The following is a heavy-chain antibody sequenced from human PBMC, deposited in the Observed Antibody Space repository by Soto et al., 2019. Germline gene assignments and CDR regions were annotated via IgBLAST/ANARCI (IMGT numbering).Heavy chain of an antibody. CDR2: INSDGSST. J-gene: IGHJ4*02. CDR3: AVAVAGPTAIGY. CDR1: GFTFSSYW. V-gene: IGHV3-74*01. Sequence: EVQLVESGGGLVQPGGSLRLSCAASGFTFSSYWMHWVRLAPGKGLVWVSRINSDGSSTSYADSVKGRFTISRDNAKNTLYLQMNSLGAEDTAGYYCAVAVAGPTAIGYWGQGTLVTVSS. D-gene: IGHD6-19*01.